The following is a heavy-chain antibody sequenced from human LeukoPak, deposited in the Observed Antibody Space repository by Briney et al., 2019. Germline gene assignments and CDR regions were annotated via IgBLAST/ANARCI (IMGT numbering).Heavy chain of an antibody. D-gene: IGHD1-26*01. CDR2: MYYRGST. V-gene: IGHV4-39*07. Sequence: SETLSLTCTVSGGSISSSSHYWGWIRQPPGKGLEWIGSMYYRGSTYHNPSLKSRVTIPVDTSKNQFSLKLSSVTAADTAVYYCATTTIRLGYWGQGTLVTVSS. CDR1: GGSISSSSHY. J-gene: IGHJ4*02. CDR3: ATTTIRLGY.